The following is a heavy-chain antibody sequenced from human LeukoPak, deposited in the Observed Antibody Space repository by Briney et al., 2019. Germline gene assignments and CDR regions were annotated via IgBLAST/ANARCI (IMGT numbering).Heavy chain of an antibody. D-gene: IGHD1-1*01. CDR3: ASSGTTGTNLDY. Sequence: SETLSLTCAVYGGSFSGYYWSWIRQPPGKGLEWIGEINHSGSTNYNPSLKSRVTISVDTSKNLFSLKLSSVTAADTAVYYCASSGTTGTNLDYWGQGTLVTVSS. CDR1: GGSFSGYY. V-gene: IGHV4-34*01. CDR2: INHSGST. J-gene: IGHJ4*02.